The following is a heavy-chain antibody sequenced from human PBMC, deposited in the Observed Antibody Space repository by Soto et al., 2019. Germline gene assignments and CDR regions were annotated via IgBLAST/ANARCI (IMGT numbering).Heavy chain of an antibody. CDR1: GGSISSGGYY. Sequence: SETLSLTCTVSGGSISSGGYYWSWIRQHPGKGLEWIGYIYYSGSTYYNPSLKSRVTISVDTSKNQFSLKLSSVTAADTAVYYCAREALAARPYGMDVWGQGTTVTVSS. CDR3: AREALAARPYGMDV. CDR2: IYYSGST. D-gene: IGHD6-13*01. V-gene: IGHV4-31*03. J-gene: IGHJ6*02.